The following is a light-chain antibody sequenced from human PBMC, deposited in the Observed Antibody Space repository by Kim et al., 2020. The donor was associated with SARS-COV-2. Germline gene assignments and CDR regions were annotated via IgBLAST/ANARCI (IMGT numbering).Light chain of an antibody. CDR1: HNIGNS. Sequence: SASIGDKVTITCRASHNIGNSLVWFQQKFGRAPSLLIHKASSLESGVPSRFTGAGSGTEFTLTIASLQPDDFANYYCQQYDSLPWTFGPGTKLEI. CDR2: KAS. V-gene: IGKV1-5*03. J-gene: IGKJ2*02. CDR3: QQYDSLPWT.